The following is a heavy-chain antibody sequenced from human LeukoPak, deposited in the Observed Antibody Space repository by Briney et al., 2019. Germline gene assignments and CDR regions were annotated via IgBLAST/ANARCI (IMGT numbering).Heavy chain of an antibody. D-gene: IGHD3-22*01. CDR1: GGSISSSSYY. Sequence: PSETLSLTCTVSGGSISSSSYYWGWIRQPPGKGLEWIGSIYYSGSTYYNPSLKSRVTISVDTSKNQFSLKLSSVTAADTAVYYCASHEGDYYDSSSGLAFDIWGQGTMVTVSS. V-gene: IGHV4-39*01. CDR3: ASHEGDYYDSSSGLAFDI. CDR2: IYYSGST. J-gene: IGHJ3*02.